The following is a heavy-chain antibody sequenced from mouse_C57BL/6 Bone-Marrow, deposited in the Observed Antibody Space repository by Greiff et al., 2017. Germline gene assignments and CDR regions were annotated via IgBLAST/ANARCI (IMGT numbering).Heavy chain of an antibody. V-gene: IGHV1-50*01. CDR3: ATPNCNKGAGFAY. D-gene: IGHD4-1*02. Sequence: QVQLQQPGAELVKPGASVKLSCKASGYTFTSYWMQWVKQRPGQGLEWIGEIDPSDSYTNYNQKFKGKATLTVDTSSSTAYMQLSSLTSEDSAVYYCATPNCNKGAGFAYWGQGTLVTVSA. J-gene: IGHJ3*01. CDR1: GYTFTSYW. CDR2: IDPSDSYT.